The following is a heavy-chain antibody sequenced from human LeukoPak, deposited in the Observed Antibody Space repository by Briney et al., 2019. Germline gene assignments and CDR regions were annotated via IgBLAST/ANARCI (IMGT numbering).Heavy chain of an antibody. CDR3: ARDPTTTRALDI. CDR1: GFTFSSYG. J-gene: IGHJ3*02. CDR2: IRYDGSNK. V-gene: IGHV3-30*02. Sequence: GGSLRLSCAASGFTFSSYGMHWVRQAPGKGLEWVAFIRYDGSNKYYADSVKGRFTISRDNAKNSLYLQMNSLRVEDTAVYYCARDPTTTRALDIWGQGTMVTVSS. D-gene: IGHD4-17*01.